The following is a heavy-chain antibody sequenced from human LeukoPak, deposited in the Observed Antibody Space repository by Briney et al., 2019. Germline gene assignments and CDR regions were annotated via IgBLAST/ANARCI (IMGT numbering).Heavy chain of an antibody. D-gene: IGHD3-22*01. Sequence: QPGGSLRLSCAASGFTFSTYEMTWVRRSPGKGLEWVSYISSSGSTIYYADSVKGRFTISRDNARNSLYLQMNSLRAEDTAVYYCARDNYDSSGPYYFDYWGQGTLVTVSS. CDR2: ISSSGSTI. CDR3: ARDNYDSSGPYYFDY. CDR1: GFTFSTYE. J-gene: IGHJ4*02. V-gene: IGHV3-48*03.